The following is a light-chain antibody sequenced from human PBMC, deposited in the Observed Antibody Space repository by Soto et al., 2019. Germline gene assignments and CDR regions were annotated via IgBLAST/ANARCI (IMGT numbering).Light chain of an antibody. CDR2: GAS. CDR3: QQYGTSPWT. CDR1: QSVTSNY. J-gene: IGKJ1*01. Sequence: EIVLTQSPGTLSLSPGQRATLSCRASQSVTSNYLAWYQQIPGQAPRPLIYGASSRATGIPDRFSGSGSGTDFTLTINRLEPEDFAVYFCQQYGTSPWTFGQGTKVEI. V-gene: IGKV3-20*01.